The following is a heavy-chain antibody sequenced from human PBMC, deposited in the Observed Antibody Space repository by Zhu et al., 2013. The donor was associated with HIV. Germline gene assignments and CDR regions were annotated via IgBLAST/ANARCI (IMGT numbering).Heavy chain of an antibody. V-gene: IGHV1-8*01. D-gene: IGHD3-10*01. CDR3: ARRYGSGSYPDY. CDR2: MNPNSGNS. CDR1: GYTFTSYD. Sequence: QVLLVQSGADVKKPGASVKVSCKASGYTFTSYDINWVRQATGQGLEWMGWMNPNSGNSDYAQKFQGRVTMTRNTSISTAYMELSSLRSEDTAVYYCARRYGSGSYPDYWGQGTLVTVSS. J-gene: IGHJ4*02.